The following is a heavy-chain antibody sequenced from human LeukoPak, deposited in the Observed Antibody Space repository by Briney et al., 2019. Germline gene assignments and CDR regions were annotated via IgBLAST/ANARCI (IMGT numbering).Heavy chain of an antibody. J-gene: IGHJ1*01. CDR2: ISYEGNNK. D-gene: IGHD3-22*01. CDR1: GFTFSSYA. Sequence: PGRSLRLSCAASGFTFSSYAMHWVRQAPGKGLEWVAVISYEGNNKYYADTVKGRFTISRDNSKNTLYLQMNSLRAEDTAVYYCARDSGGSGYYLEYFQHWGQGTLVTVSS. V-gene: IGHV3-30-3*01. CDR3: ARDSGGSGYYLEYFQH.